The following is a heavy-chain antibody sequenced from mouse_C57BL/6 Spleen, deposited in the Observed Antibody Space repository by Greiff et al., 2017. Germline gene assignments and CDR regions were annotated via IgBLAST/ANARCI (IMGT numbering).Heavy chain of an antibody. D-gene: IGHD1-1*01. V-gene: IGHV1-64*01. CDR3: ARSDYYGSSAGDY. Sequence: VQLQQPGAELVKPGASVTLSCTASGYTFTSYWMHWVKQRPGQGLEWIGMIHPNSGSTNYNEKFKSKATLTVDKSSSTAYMQLSRLTSEDSAVYYCARSDYYGSSAGDYGGQGTSVTVSS. CDR2: IHPNSGST. J-gene: IGHJ4*01. CDR1: GYTFTSYW.